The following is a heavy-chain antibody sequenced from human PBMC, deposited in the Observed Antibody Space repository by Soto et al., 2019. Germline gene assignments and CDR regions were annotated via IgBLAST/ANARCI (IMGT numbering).Heavy chain of an antibody. CDR2: INPSGGST. Sequence: ASVKVSCKASGYTFTSYYMHWVRQAPGQGLEWMGIINPSGGSTSYAQKFQGRVTMTRDTSTSTVYVELSSLRSEDTAVYYCARGGSYYDSSGYYYFDYWGQGTLVTVSS. J-gene: IGHJ4*02. CDR1: GYTFTSYY. CDR3: ARGGSYYDSSGYYYFDY. V-gene: IGHV1-46*01. D-gene: IGHD3-22*01.